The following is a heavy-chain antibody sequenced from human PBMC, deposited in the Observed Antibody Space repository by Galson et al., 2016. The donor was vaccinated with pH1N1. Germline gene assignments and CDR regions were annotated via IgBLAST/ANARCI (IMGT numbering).Heavy chain of an antibody. CDR2: MHYDGSNE. CDR1: GFTFGSYG. J-gene: IGHJ5*02. D-gene: IGHD2-21*02. Sequence: SLRLSCAASGFTFGSYGMHWVRQASGKGLEWVAFMHYDGSNEKYADSVKGRFSISRDNSKNTLSLQMNSLTDEDTGVYYCARPRATALAYGFDPWGQGTLVTVSS. CDR3: ARPRATALAYGFDP. V-gene: IGHV3-30*02.